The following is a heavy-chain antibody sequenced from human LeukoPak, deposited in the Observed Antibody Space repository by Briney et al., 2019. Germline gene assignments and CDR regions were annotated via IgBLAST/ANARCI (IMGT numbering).Heavy chain of an antibody. CDR2: INTNTGNP. Sequence: ASVKVSCKASGYTFTRHTMNWVRQAPGQGLEWMGWINTNTGNPTYAQGFTGQFVFSLDTSVSTAYLLISSLKAEDTAVYYCARGYRKPGVYSSGWYFDYWGQGTLVTVSS. CDR3: ARGYRKPGVYSSGWYFDY. V-gene: IGHV7-4-1*02. D-gene: IGHD6-19*01. J-gene: IGHJ4*02. CDR1: GYTFTRHT.